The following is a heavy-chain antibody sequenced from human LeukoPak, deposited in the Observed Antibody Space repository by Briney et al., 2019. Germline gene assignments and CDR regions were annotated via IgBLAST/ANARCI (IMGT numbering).Heavy chain of an antibody. CDR2: IYYSGST. D-gene: IGHD3-22*01. CDR1: GGSISSSSYY. Sequence: SETLSLTCTVSGGSISSSSYYWGWIRQPPGKGLEWIGSIYYSGSTYYNPSLKSRVTISVDTSKNRFSLKLSSVTAADKAVYYCARPNYDGSGLTDYWGQGTLVTVSS. J-gene: IGHJ4*02. V-gene: IGHV4-39*01. CDR3: ARPNYDGSGLTDY.